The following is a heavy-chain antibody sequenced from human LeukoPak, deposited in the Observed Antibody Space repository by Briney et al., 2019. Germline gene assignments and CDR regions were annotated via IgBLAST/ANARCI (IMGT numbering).Heavy chain of an antibody. Sequence: GGSLRLSCVASGFTFRNYGMNWVRQAPGKGLEWVSALSSSGGSTYYADSVKGRFTISRDNSKNTLYLQMSSLRAEDTAVYYCARDRSPGNFDYWGQGTLVTVSS. CDR1: GFTFRNYG. V-gene: IGHV3-23*01. J-gene: IGHJ4*02. D-gene: IGHD3-10*01. CDR3: ARDRSPGNFDY. CDR2: LSSSGGST.